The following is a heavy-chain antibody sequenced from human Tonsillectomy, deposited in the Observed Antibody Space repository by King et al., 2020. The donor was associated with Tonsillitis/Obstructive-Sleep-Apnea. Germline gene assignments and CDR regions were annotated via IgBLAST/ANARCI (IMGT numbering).Heavy chain of an antibody. CDR3: AKYSNTTYSRNLPFDY. D-gene: IGHD2-2*01. CDR1: GFTFSSYG. V-gene: IGHV3-30*18. Sequence: VQLVESGGGVDQPGRSLRLSCAASGFTFSSYGMHWVRQAPGKGLEWLAVISHDGSCKYYADSVKGRFTISRDNSKSTLYLQMNSLRAEDTAVYYCAKYSNTTYSRNLPFDYWGQGTLVTVSS. CDR2: ISHDGSCK. J-gene: IGHJ4*02.